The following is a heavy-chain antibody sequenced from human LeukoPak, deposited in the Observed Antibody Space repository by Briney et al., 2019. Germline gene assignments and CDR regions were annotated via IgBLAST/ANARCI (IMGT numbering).Heavy chain of an antibody. V-gene: IGHV4-34*01. CDR1: GGSFSGYY. CDR2: INHSGST. CDR3: ARYSSVRPRRFDP. D-gene: IGHD6-19*01. Sequence: SETLSLTCAVYGGSFSGYYWSWIRQPPGKGLEWIGEINHSGSTNYNPSLKSRVTISVDTSKNQFSLKLTSVTAADTAVYYCARYSSVRPRRFDPWGQGTLVTVSS. J-gene: IGHJ5*02.